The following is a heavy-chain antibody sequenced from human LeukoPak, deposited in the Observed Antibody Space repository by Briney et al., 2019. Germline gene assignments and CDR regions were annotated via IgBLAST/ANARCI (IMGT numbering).Heavy chain of an antibody. D-gene: IGHD3-3*01. CDR1: GFTISSYG. J-gene: IGHJ4*02. CDR3: AKTYDFWSGYYWGFDY. Sequence: GGSLRLSCAASGFTISSYGMHWVRQAPGKGLEWVAFIRYDGSNKYYADSVKGRFTISRDNSKNTLYLQMNSLRAEDTAVYYCAKTYDFWSGYYWGFDYWGQGTLVTVSS. CDR2: IRYDGSNK. V-gene: IGHV3-30*02.